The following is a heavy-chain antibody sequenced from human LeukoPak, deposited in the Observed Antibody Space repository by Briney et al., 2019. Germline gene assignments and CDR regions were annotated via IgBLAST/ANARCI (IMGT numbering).Heavy chain of an antibody. Sequence: SETLSLTCTVSGYSISSGYYWGWIRPPPGKGLEWIGSIYHSGSTYYNPSLKSRVTISVDTSKNQFSLKLSSVTAADTAVYYCARDRVVVVPAAIPSITMVRGVIPDYWGQGTLVTVSS. D-gene: IGHD3-10*01. CDR3: ARDRVVVVPAAIPSITMVRGVIPDY. CDR1: GYSISSGYY. CDR2: IYHSGST. J-gene: IGHJ4*02. V-gene: IGHV4-38-2*02.